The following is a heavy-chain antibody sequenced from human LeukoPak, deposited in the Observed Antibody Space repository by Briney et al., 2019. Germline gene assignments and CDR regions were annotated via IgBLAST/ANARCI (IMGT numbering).Heavy chain of an antibody. CDR1: GYTFTSYD. D-gene: IGHD6-19*01. V-gene: IGHV1-8*01. CDR2: MNPNSGNT. CDR3: ARGVAGSYYYYYMDV. J-gene: IGHJ6*03. Sequence: ASVKVSCKASGYTFTSYDINWVRQATEQGLEWMGWMNPNSGNTGYAQKFQGRVTMTRNTSISTAYMELSSLRSEDTAVYYCARGVAGSYYYYYMDVWGKGTTVTISS.